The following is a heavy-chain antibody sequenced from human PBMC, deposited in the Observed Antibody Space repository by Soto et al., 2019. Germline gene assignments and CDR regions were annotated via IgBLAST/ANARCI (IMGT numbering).Heavy chain of an antibody. D-gene: IGHD3-22*01. CDR1: GFTFSNYA. Sequence: PGGSLRLSCAASGFTFSNYAVTWVRQAPGKGLEWVSTISSSSNYIYYADSVKGRFTISRDNAKNSLYLQMNSLRAEDTAVYYCASHPRDSSGYWYYFDYWGQGTLVT. J-gene: IGHJ4*02. V-gene: IGHV3-21*01. CDR3: ASHPRDSSGYWYYFDY. CDR2: ISSSSNYI.